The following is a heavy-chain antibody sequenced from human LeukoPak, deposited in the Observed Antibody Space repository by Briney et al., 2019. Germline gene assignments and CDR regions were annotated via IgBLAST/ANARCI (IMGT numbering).Heavy chain of an antibody. CDR3: ARGNYYDSSGYYWFGY. Sequence: ASVKVSCKASGGTFSSYAMHWVRQAPGQRLEWMGWINAGNGNTKYSQKFQGRVTITRDTSASTAYMELSSLRSEDTAVYYCARGNYYDSSGYYWFGYWGQGTLVTVSS. J-gene: IGHJ4*02. CDR1: GGTFSSYA. V-gene: IGHV1-3*01. CDR2: INAGNGNT. D-gene: IGHD3-22*01.